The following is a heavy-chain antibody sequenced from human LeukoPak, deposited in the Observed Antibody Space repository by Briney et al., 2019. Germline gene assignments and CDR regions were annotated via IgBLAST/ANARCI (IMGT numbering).Heavy chain of an antibody. Sequence: PGGSLRLSCAASGFTFNSYAMSWVRQAPGKGLEWISAISVSGGSTYYADSVKGRFTISRDNSKNTLYLQMNSLRAEDTAVYCCASRGTVTTYYWGQGTLVTVSS. V-gene: IGHV3-23*01. CDR1: GFTFNSYA. CDR3: ASRGTVTTYY. J-gene: IGHJ4*02. D-gene: IGHD4-17*01. CDR2: ISVSGGST.